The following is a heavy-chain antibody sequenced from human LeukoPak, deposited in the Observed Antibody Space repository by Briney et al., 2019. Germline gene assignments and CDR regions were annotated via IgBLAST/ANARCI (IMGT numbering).Heavy chain of an antibody. CDR1: GDSVSSNSAA. CDR3: ARGGGVTVAGNLGY. CDR2: TYYRSKWYN. Sequence: SQTLSLTCAISGDSVSSNSAAWNWIRQSPSRGLEWLGRTYYRSKWYNDYAVSVKSRITINPDTSKNQFSLQLSSVTPEDTAIYYCARGGGVTVAGNLGYWGQGTLVTVSS. V-gene: IGHV6-1*01. J-gene: IGHJ4*02. D-gene: IGHD6-19*01.